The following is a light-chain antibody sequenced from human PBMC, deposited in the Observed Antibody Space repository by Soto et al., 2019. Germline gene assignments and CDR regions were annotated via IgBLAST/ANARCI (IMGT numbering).Light chain of an antibody. J-gene: IGKJ2*01. V-gene: IGKV3-20*01. CDR3: HQYGTSPYT. CDR1: QNINKN. CDR2: GAS. Sequence: EIVMTQSPATLSVSPGARATLSCRATQNINKNLAWYQQKPGQAPRLLIYGASNRATGIPDRFSGSGSGTDFTLTISRLEPEDFAVYYCHQYGTSPYTFGQGTKLEIK.